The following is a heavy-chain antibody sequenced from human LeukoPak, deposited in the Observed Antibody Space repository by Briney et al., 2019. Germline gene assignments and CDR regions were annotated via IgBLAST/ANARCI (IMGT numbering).Heavy chain of an antibody. CDR1: GFTFSSYA. CDR3: ARESGSGSRFSYYSGMDV. J-gene: IGHJ6*02. V-gene: IGHV3-30-3*01. Sequence: GGSLRLSCAASGFTFSSYAMHWVRQAPGKGLEWVAVISYDGSNKYYADSVKGRFTISRDNSKNTLYLQMNSLRAADTAVYYCARESGSGSRFSYYSGMDVWGQGTTVTASS. D-gene: IGHD3-10*01. CDR2: ISYDGSNK.